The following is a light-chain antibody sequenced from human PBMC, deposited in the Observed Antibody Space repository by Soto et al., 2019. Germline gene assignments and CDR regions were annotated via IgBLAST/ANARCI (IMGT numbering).Light chain of an antibody. J-gene: IGLJ3*02. Sequence: QSVLTQPRSVSGSPGQSVTISCTGTSSDVGRYNYVSWYQQHPGRAPKLIISDVTKRPSGVPDRFSGSKSGNTASLTISGLQAEDEADYYCSAAAGSHTVVFGGGTKLTVL. CDR2: DVT. CDR3: SAAAGSHTVV. V-gene: IGLV2-11*01. CDR1: SSDVGRYNY.